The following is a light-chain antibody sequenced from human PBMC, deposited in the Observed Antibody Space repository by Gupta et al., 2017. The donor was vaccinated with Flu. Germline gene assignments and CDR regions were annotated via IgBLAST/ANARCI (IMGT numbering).Light chain of an antibody. J-gene: IGLJ2*01. V-gene: IGLV3-19*01. CDR3: NSRDSSGYHVV. Sequence: GQAVRITCQGDRRRSYYASWYKKKPGQAPVLVSYGKNNRPSGIPDRFSGSSSGKTASLTITGAQAEDEADYYCNSRDSSGYHVVFGGGTKLTVL. CDR1: RRRSYY. CDR2: GKN.